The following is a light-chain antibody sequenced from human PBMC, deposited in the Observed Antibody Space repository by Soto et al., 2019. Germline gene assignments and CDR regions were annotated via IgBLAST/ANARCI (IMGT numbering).Light chain of an antibody. CDR3: SSHTSSSIWV. Sequence: QSVLTQPASVSGSPGQSITISCTGTSSDVGDYNFVSWYQQLPGKAPKLMIYEVSHRPSGVSNRFSGSKSGNTASLTISGLLAEDEAHYYCSSHTSSSIWVSGGGTKLTVL. J-gene: IGLJ3*02. V-gene: IGLV2-14*03. CDR2: EVS. CDR1: SSDVGDYNF.